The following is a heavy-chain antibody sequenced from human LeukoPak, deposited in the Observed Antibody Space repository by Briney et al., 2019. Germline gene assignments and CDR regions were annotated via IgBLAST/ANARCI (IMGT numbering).Heavy chain of an antibody. CDR2: ISYDGSNK. V-gene: IGHV3-30*04. J-gene: IGHJ1*01. CDR1: GFTFSSYA. Sequence: AGGSLRLSCAASGFTFSSYAMHWVRQAPGKGLEWVAVISYDGSNKYYADSVKGRFTISRDNSKNTLYLQMNSLRAEDTAVYYCAKTSQLWGQGTLVTVSS. CDR3: AKTSQL.